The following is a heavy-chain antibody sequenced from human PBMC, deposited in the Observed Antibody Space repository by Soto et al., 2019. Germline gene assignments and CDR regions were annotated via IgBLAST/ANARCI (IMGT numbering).Heavy chain of an antibody. J-gene: IGHJ6*02. CDR1: GFTFSSYE. Sequence: GGSLRLSCAASGFTFSSYEMNWVRQAPGKGLEWVSYISSSGSTIYYADSVKGRFTISRDNAKNSLYLQMNSLRAEDTAVYYCATLPSIAARPFYYYGMDVWGQGTTVTVSS. CDR3: ATLPSIAARPFYYYGMDV. V-gene: IGHV3-48*03. CDR2: ISSSGSTI. D-gene: IGHD6-6*01.